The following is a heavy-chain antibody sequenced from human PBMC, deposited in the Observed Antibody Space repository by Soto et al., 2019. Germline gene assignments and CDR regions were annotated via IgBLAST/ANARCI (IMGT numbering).Heavy chain of an antibody. CDR2: IKSKRDGGTI. Sequence: PWGALRLSCAASGFTFSAYAMHWVRQAPGKGLEWIGRIKSKRDGGTIDAAAPVRGRFTISRDDSTNTLYLQMNNLKTEDTAIYYCTRGAPSGTFYDYWGQGTLVTVSS. CDR1: GFTFSAYA. V-gene: IGHV3-15*01. J-gene: IGHJ4*02. CDR3: TRGAPSGTFYDY. D-gene: IGHD6-13*01.